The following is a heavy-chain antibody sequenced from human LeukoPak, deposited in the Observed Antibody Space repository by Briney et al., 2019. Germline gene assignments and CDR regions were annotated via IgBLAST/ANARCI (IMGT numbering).Heavy chain of an antibody. CDR3: ARAPKYSSGPIDY. CDR1: GGSFSGYY. D-gene: IGHD6-19*01. CDR2: INHSGST. V-gene: IGHV4-34*01. Sequence: PSETLSLTCAVYGGSFSGYYWSWIRQPPGKGREWIGEINHSGSTNYNPSLKSRVTISVDTSKNQFSLKLSSVTAADTAVYYCARAPKYSSGPIDYWGQGTLVTVSS. J-gene: IGHJ4*02.